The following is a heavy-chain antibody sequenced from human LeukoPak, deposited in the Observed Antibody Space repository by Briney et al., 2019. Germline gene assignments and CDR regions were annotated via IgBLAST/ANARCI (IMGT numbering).Heavy chain of an antibody. CDR2: IYSGGST. D-gene: IGHD6-6*01. V-gene: IGHV3-66*01. Sequence: GGSLRLSCAASGFTVSSNYMSWVRQAPGEGLEWVSVIYSGGSTYYADSAKGRFTISRDNSKNTLYLQMNTLRAEDTAVYYCARGYSSSDLDYWGQGTLVTVSS. CDR3: ARGYSSSDLDY. CDR1: GFTVSSNY. J-gene: IGHJ4*02.